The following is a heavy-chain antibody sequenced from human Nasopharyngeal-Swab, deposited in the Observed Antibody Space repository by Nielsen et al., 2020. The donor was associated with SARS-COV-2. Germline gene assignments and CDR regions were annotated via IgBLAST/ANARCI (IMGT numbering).Heavy chain of an antibody. CDR1: GFTFSSYS. Sequence: GGSLRLSCAASGFTFSSYSMNWVRQAPGKGLEWVSSISSSSSYIYYADSVKGRFTISRDNAKNSLYLQMNSLRAEDTAVYYCARDQVYCSGGSCYPYNWFDPWGQGTLVTVSS. CDR2: ISSSSSYI. V-gene: IGHV3-21*01. CDR3: ARDQVYCSGGSCYPYNWFDP. D-gene: IGHD2-15*01. J-gene: IGHJ5*02.